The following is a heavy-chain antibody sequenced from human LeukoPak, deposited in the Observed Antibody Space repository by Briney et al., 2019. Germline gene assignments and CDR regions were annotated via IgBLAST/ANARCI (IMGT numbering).Heavy chain of an antibody. J-gene: IGHJ4*02. CDR1: GGSISSGSYY. D-gene: IGHD3-10*01. V-gene: IGHV4-39*01. CDR2: IYYSGST. CDR3: ARTRYYYNSRSYGAPYYFDY. Sequence: PSETLSLTCTVSGGSISSGSYYWSWIRQPAGKGLEWIGSIYYSGSTYYNPSLKSRVTISVDTSKNQFSLKLSSVTAADTAVDYCARTRYYYNSRSYGAPYYFDYWGQGTLVTVSS.